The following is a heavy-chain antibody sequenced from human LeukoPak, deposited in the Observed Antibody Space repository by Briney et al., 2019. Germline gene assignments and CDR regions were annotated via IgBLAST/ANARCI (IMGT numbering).Heavy chain of an antibody. CDR3: TRRYNYDSSGYYYVRDAFDI. Sequence: GGSLRLSCAASGFTFSTFAMSWVRQAPGKGLEWVGFIRSKAYGGTTKNAASVKGRFTISRDDSRSIAYLQMNSLKTEDTAVYYCTRRYNYDSSGYYYVRDAFDIWGQGTMVTVSS. CDR2: IRSKAYGGTT. V-gene: IGHV3-49*04. J-gene: IGHJ3*02. CDR1: GFTFSTFA. D-gene: IGHD3-22*01.